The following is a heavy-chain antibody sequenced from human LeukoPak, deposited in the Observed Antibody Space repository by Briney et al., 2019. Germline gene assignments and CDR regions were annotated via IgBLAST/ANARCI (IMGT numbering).Heavy chain of an antibody. CDR3: ARETRKYDYVWGSYRQNWFDP. V-gene: IGHV4-34*01. Sequence: PSETLSLTCAVYGGSFSGYYWSWIRQPPGKGLEWIGEINHSGSTNYNPSLKSRVTISVDTSKNQFSLKLSSVTAADTAVYYCARETRKYDYVWGSYRQNWFDPWGQGTLVTVSS. CDR2: INHSGST. J-gene: IGHJ5*02. CDR1: GGSFSGYY. D-gene: IGHD3-16*02.